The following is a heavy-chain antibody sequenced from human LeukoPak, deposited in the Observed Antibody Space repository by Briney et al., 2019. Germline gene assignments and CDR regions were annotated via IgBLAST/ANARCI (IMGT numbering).Heavy chain of an antibody. D-gene: IGHD3-10*01. V-gene: IGHV4-4*07. CDR2: IYTSGST. CDR1: GRSMTSYY. CDR3: ARNNYGSGSYRHYRDAFDI. J-gene: IGHJ3*02. Sequence: SETLSLTCTVSGRSMTSYYWSWIRQPAGNVLEWIGRIYTSGSTNYNPSLKSRVTMSVDTSKNQFSLKLSSVTAADTAVYYCARNNYGSGSYRHYRDAFDIWGQGTMVTVSS.